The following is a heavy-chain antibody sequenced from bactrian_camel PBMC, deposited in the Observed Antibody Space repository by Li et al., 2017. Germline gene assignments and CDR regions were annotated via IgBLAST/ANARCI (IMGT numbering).Heavy chain of an antibody. D-gene: IGHD1*01. CDR3: ASDERCTWEVDAFDH. CDR1: GYGILYNR. J-gene: IGHJ4*01. Sequence: HVQLVESGGGSVQAGGSLRLSCAVFGYGILYNRLGWFRQVPGKEREWVAIIGFDNDHAHYPYYADSVKGRFTISQNSAENTVYLQMNDLKPEDTAMYYCASDERCTWEVDAFDHWGQGTQVTVS. V-gene: IGHV3S6*01. CDR2: IGFDNDHAHYP.